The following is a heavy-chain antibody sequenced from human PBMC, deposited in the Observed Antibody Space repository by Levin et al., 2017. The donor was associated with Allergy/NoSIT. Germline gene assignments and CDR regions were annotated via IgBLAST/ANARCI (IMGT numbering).Heavy chain of an antibody. Sequence: TSGGSLRLSCTVSGGSISSSSYYWGWIRQPPGKGLEWIGSIYYSGSTYYNQSLKSRVTISVDTSKNQFSLKLSSVTAADTAVYYCARLSIAVAGTKDWGQGTLVTVSS. CDR1: GGSISSSSYY. D-gene: IGHD6-19*01. V-gene: IGHV4-39*01. CDR3: ARLSIAVAGTKD. CDR2: IYYSGST. J-gene: IGHJ4*02.